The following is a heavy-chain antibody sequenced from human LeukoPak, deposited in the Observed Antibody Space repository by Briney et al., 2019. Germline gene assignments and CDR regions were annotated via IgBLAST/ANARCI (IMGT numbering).Heavy chain of an antibody. CDR1: EYTFSSYA. V-gene: IGHV3-23*01. Sequence: GGSLRLSCAASEYTFSSYALSWVRQAPGKGLKWVSSISGSGGSTYYADSVKGRFTISRDNSKNTLYLQMNSLRAEDTAVYYCAKDVWARQQLPPGLDYWGQGTLVTVSS. CDR2: ISGSGGST. J-gene: IGHJ4*02. CDR3: AKDVWARQQLPPGLDY. D-gene: IGHD6-13*01.